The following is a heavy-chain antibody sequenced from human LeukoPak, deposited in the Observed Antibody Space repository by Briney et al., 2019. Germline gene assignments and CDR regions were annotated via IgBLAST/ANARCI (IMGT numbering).Heavy chain of an antibody. CDR1: GFTFNRCW. V-gene: IGHV3-7*01. Sequence: GGSLRLSCVVSGFTFNRCWMNWVRQAPGKGLEWVAHINPDGRDTYYVDSVKGRFTISRDNAKNSLYLQMNSLRAEDTAVYYCAREARAYCGGDCFTNYYYGMDVWGQGTTVTVSS. J-gene: IGHJ6*02. CDR2: INPDGRDT. D-gene: IGHD2-21*02. CDR3: AREARAYCGGDCFTNYYYGMDV.